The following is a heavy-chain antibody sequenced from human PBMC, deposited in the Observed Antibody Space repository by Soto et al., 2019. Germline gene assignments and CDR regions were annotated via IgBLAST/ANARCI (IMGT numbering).Heavy chain of an antibody. Sequence: SETLSLTCTVSGGSISSYYWSWIRQPPGKGLEWIGYIYYSGSTNYNPSLKSRVTISVDTSKNQFSLKLSSVTAADTAVYYCARVKRKWLRLQPIAAFDIWGQGTMVPVSS. D-gene: IGHD5-12*01. CDR2: IYYSGST. J-gene: IGHJ3*02. V-gene: IGHV4-59*08. CDR1: GGSISSYY. CDR3: ARVKRKWLRLQPIAAFDI.